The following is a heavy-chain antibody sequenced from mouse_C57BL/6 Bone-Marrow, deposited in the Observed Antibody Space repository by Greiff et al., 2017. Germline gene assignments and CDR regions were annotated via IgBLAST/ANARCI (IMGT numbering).Heavy chain of an antibody. V-gene: IGHV1-54*01. CDR1: GYAFTTYL. J-gene: IGHJ3*01. D-gene: IGHD2-4*01. Sequence: VQLQQSGAELVRPGTSVKVSCKASGYAFTTYLIEWVKQRPGQGLEWIGVINPGSGGTNYNEKFKGKATLTADKSSSTAYMQLSSLTSEDSAVYFCARWRLRRRCAYWGQGTLVTVSA. CDR3: ARWRLRRRCAY. CDR2: INPGSGGT.